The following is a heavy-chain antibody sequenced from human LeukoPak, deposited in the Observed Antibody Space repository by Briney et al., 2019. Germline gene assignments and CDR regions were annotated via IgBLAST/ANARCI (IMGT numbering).Heavy chain of an antibody. CDR2: ISSSGSTI. CDR1: GFTFSDYY. V-gene: IGHV3-11*01. D-gene: IGHD6-13*01. Sequence: GGSLRLSCAASGFTFSDYYMSWIRQAPGKGLEWVSYISSSGSTIYYADSVKGRFTISRDNAKNSVYLQMNSLRAEDTAVYYCARESAIAAAGNAFDIWGQGTMVTVSS. J-gene: IGHJ3*02. CDR3: ARESAIAAAGNAFDI.